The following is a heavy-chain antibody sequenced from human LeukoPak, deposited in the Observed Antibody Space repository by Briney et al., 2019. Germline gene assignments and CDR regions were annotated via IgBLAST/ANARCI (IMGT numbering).Heavy chain of an antibody. CDR3: ARPIAAAGTVGAFDI. Sequence: GGSLRLSCAASGFTFSDYYMSWIRQAPGKGLGWVSYISSSSSYTNYADSVKGRFTISRDNAKNSLYLQMNSLRAEDTAVYYCARPIAAAGTVGAFDIWGQGTMVTVSS. CDR2: ISSSSSYT. CDR1: GFTFSDYY. J-gene: IGHJ3*02. V-gene: IGHV3-11*03. D-gene: IGHD6-13*01.